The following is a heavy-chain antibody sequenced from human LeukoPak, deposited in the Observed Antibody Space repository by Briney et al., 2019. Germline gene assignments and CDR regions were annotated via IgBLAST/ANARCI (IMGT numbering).Heavy chain of an antibody. CDR1: GFTFSSYA. V-gene: IGHV3-23*01. J-gene: IGHJ4*02. CDR3: AKRYSSSLYYFDY. D-gene: IGHD6-13*01. Sequence: GGSLRLSCAASGFTFSSYAMNWVRQAPGKGLEWVSLITGTGGSSNYADSVKGRFTISRDNSKNTLYLQMNSLRAEDTAVYYSAKRYSSSLYYFDYRGQGTLVTVSS. CDR2: ITGTGGSS.